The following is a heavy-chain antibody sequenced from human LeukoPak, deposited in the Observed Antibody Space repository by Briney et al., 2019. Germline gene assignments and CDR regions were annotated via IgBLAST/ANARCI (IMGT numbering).Heavy chain of an antibody. V-gene: IGHV3-48*01. J-gene: IGHJ6*02. Sequence: GGSLRLSCAASGSSFSHYSMTWARQASGKGLEWISYIGVGGRPTNYADSVKARFTISRDDAQNSLYLQMNSLRAEDTAVYYCAKNTWKSSDSGRGRMDVWGQGTTVTVSS. D-gene: IGHD3-10*01. CDR3: AKNTWKSSDSGRGRMDV. CDR2: IGVGGRPT. CDR1: GSSFSHYS.